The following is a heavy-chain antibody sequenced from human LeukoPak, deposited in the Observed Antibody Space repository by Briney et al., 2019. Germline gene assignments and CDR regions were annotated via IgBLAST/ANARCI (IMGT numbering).Heavy chain of an antibody. CDR3: ARGRGDYPDTNDY. V-gene: IGHV4-59*08. D-gene: IGHD2-8*01. CDR2: IYYSGST. J-gene: IGHJ4*02. CDR1: GGSISSYY. Sequence: SETLSLTCTVSGGSISSYYWSWIRQPPGKGLEWIGYIYYSGSTNYSPSLKSRVTISVDTSKNQFSLKLSSVTAADTAVYYCARGRGDYPDTNDYWGQGTLVTVSS.